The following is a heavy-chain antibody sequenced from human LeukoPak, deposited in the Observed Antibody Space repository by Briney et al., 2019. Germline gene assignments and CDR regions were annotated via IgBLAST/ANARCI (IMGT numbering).Heavy chain of an antibody. Sequence: VASVKVSCKASGGTFSSYAISWVRQAPGQGLEWMGRIIPILGIANYARKFQGRVTITADKSTSTAYMELSSLRSEDTAVYYCAREPYSGYVNPWFDPWGQGTLVTVSS. J-gene: IGHJ5*02. CDR3: AREPYSGYVNPWFDP. D-gene: IGHD5-12*01. V-gene: IGHV1-69*04. CDR1: GGTFSSYA. CDR2: IIPILGIA.